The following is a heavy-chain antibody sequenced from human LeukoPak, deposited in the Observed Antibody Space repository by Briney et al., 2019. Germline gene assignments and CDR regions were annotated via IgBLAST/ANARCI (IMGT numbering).Heavy chain of an antibody. Sequence: SETLSLTCTVSGYSISSGYYWGWIRQPPGKGLEWIGSIYHSGSTYYNPSLKSRVTISVDTSKNQFSLKLSSVTAADTAVYYCARKTWFGIDYWGQGTLVTVSS. J-gene: IGHJ4*02. CDR1: GYSISSGYY. CDR3: ARKTWFGIDY. V-gene: IGHV4-38-2*02. CDR2: IYHSGST. D-gene: IGHD3-10*01.